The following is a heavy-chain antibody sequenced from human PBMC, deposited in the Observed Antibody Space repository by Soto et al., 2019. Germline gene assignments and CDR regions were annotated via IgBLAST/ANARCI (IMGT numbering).Heavy chain of an antibody. Sequence: QVQLVQSGAEVKKPGASVKVSCKASGYTFTSYAMHWVRQAPGQGLEWMGWINAGNGNTKYSQKFQGRVTITRDTTASTAYMELSSLRSEDTAVYYCARDLRGVQLWLPYYYYGMDVWGQGTTVTVSS. CDR3: ARDLRGVQLWLPYYYYGMDV. CDR2: INAGNGNT. J-gene: IGHJ6*02. D-gene: IGHD5-18*01. V-gene: IGHV1-3*01. CDR1: GYTFTSYA.